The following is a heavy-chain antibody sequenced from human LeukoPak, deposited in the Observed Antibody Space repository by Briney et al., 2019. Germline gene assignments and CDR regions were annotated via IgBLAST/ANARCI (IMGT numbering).Heavy chain of an antibody. J-gene: IGHJ1*01. CDR2: ISGSGGST. Sequence: GGSLRLSCAASGFTFSSYAMSWVRQAPGKGPEWVSAISGSGGSTYYADSVKGRFTISRDNSKNTLYLQMNSLRAEDTAVYYCAKDYSEQWLPQYFQHWGQGTLVTVSS. V-gene: IGHV3-23*01. CDR1: GFTFSSYA. D-gene: IGHD6-19*01. CDR3: AKDYSEQWLPQYFQH.